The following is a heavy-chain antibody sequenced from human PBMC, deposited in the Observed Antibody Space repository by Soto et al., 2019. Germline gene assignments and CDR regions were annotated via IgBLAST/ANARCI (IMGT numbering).Heavy chain of an antibody. CDR2: IIPILGTA. Sequence: SEKVSCKASGGTFSSYAISWVRQAPGQGLEWTGGIIPILGTANYAQKFQGRVTITADESTSTAYIELSSLRSENPAVYYCATGGFQNGCTSCYPPYYYYGMDVWGQGTTVTVSS. J-gene: IGHJ6*02. V-gene: IGHV1-69*13. CDR1: GGTFSSYA. CDR3: ATGGFQNGCTSCYPPYYYYGMDV. D-gene: IGHD2-2*01.